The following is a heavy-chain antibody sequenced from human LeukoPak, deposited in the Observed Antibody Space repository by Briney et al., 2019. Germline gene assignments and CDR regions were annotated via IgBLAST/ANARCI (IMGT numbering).Heavy chain of an antibody. Sequence: SVKVSCKASGGTFISYAISWVRQAPGQGLEWMGRIIPILGIANYAQKFQGRVTITADKSTSTAYMELSSLRSEDTAVYYCARGAGSSSDWFDPWGQGTLVTVSS. CDR3: ARGAGSSSDWFDP. CDR2: IIPILGIA. CDR1: GGTFISYA. D-gene: IGHD6-6*01. J-gene: IGHJ5*02. V-gene: IGHV1-69*04.